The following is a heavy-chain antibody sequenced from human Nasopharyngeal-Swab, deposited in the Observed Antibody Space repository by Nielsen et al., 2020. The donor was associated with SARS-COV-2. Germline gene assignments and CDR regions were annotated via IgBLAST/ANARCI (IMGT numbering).Heavy chain of an antibody. V-gene: IGHV3-53*04. CDR2: IYSGGST. D-gene: IGHD3-9*01. Sequence: GESLKISCAASGFTVSSNYMSWVRQAPGKGLEWVSVIYSGGSTYYADSVKGRFTISRHNSKNTLYLQMNSLRAEDTAVYHCARDSRYFDWLLAPEYYYYMDVWGKGTTVTVSS. CDR1: GFTVSSNY. CDR3: ARDSRYFDWLLAPEYYYYMDV. J-gene: IGHJ6*03.